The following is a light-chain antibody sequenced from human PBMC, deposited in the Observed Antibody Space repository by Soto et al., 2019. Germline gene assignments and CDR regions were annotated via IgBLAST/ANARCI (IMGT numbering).Light chain of an antibody. CDR3: QQYGGSRWT. CDR2: GAS. V-gene: IGKV3-20*01. CDR1: QSVSSTY. J-gene: IGKJ1*01. Sequence: EIVLTQSPGTLSLSPGERATLSCRASQSVSSTYLAWYQQKPGQAPSLLIYGASNSATGIPDRFSGSGSGTDFTLTISRLEPEDFAVYYYQQYGGSRWTFGQGTRVDI.